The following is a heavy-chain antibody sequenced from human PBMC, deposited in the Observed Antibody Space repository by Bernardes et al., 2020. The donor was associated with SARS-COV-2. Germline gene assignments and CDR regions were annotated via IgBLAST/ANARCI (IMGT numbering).Heavy chain of an antibody. CDR2: IYPHDSDT. Sequence: GACRKNSCTGSGYNLAPYWNGWVRPIPGKGLEWMGVIYPHDSDTRYSPSFQGQVTISADKSISTAYLQWSSLKASDTAMYYCARPAYSFDYGYWGQGTLVTVSS. CDR1: GYNLAPYW. V-gene: IGHV5-51*01. D-gene: IGHD3-16*01. J-gene: IGHJ4*02. CDR3: ARPAYSFDYGY.